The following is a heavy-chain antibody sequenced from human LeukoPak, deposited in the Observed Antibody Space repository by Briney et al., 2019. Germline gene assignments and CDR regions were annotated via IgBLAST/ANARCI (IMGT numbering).Heavy chain of an antibody. J-gene: IGHJ4*02. V-gene: IGHV3-7*05. Sequence: GGSLRLSCAASGFTFSNYWMNWVRQAPGKGLEWVANIKQDGSEKYYVDSVKGRFTISRDNAKNSLYLQMNSLRAEDTAIYYCARGRGCSGTSCYFDYWGQGTLVTVSS. CDR2: IKQDGSEK. CDR3: ARGRGCSGTSCYFDY. CDR1: GFTFSNYW. D-gene: IGHD2-2*01.